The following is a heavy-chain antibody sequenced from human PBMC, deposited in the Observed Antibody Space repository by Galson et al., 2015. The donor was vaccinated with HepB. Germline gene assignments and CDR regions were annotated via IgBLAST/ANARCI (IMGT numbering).Heavy chain of an antibody. CDR1: GFTFSDYY. CDR2: ISSSGSTI. J-gene: IGHJ4*02. CDR3: ARVPLTITSRRYYFDY. Sequence: SLRLSCAASGFTFSDYYMSWIRQAPGKGLEWVSYISSSGSTIYYADSVKGRFTISRDDAKNSLYLQMNSLRAEDTAVYYCARVPLTITSRRYYFDYWGQGTLVTVSS. V-gene: IGHV3-11*01. D-gene: IGHD5-24*01.